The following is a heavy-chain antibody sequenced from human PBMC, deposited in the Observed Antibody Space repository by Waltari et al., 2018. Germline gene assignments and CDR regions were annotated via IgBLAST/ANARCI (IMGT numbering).Heavy chain of an antibody. Sequence: QVQLVQSGAEVKKPGSSVKVSCKASGGTFSSYAISWVRPAPGQGLEWMGGIIPILGIANYAQKFQGRVTITADKSTSIAYMELSSLRSEDTAVYYCARSRTVDFSKYYYYMDVWGKGTTVTVSS. J-gene: IGHJ6*03. CDR2: IIPILGIA. CDR1: GGTFSSYA. D-gene: IGHD3-3*01. CDR3: ARSRTVDFSKYYYYMDV. V-gene: IGHV1-69*10.